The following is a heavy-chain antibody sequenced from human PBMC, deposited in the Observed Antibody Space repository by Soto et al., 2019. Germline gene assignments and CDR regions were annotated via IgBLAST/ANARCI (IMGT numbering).Heavy chain of an antibody. J-gene: IGHJ1*01. CDR3: AIYDYIWGSYRAHAEYFQH. D-gene: IGHD3-16*02. Sequence: GGSLRLSCAASGFTFSSYSMNWVRQAPGKGLEWVSYISSSSSTIYYADSVKGRFTISRDNAKNSLYLQMNSLRAEDTAVYYCAIYDYIWGSYRAHAEYFQHWGQGTLVTVSS. CDR1: GFTFSSYS. V-gene: IGHV3-48*01. CDR2: ISSSSSTI.